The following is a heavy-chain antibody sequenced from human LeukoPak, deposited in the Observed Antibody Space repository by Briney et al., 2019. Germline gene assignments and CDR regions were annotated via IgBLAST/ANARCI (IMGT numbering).Heavy chain of an antibody. CDR3: AREMGMSVVPAAIRYYYYGMDV. D-gene: IGHD2-2*02. CDR1: GYTLTELS. V-gene: IGHV1-24*01. J-gene: IGHJ6*02. Sequence: GASVKVSCKVSGYTLTELSMHWVRQAPGKGLAWMGGFDPEDGETIYAQKFQGRVTMTEDTSTDTAYMELSSLRVEDTAVYYCAREMGMSVVPAAIRYYYYGMDVWGQGTTVTVSS. CDR2: FDPEDGET.